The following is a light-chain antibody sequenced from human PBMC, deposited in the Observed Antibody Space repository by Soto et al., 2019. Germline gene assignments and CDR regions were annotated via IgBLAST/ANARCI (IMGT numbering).Light chain of an antibody. CDR1: QSITNNY. CDR2: GAS. Sequence: ETVLTQSPGTLSLSPGERATLSCRASQSITNNYLAWYQQKPGQAPRLLIYGASSRVTGIPYRFSGSGSGKDFTLTISRLEPEDFAVYYCQQYRTSPITFGQGTRLEIK. J-gene: IGKJ5*01. V-gene: IGKV3-20*01. CDR3: QQYRTSPIT.